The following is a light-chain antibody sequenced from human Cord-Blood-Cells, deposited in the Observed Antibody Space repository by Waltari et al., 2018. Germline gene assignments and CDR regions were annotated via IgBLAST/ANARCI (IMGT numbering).Light chain of an antibody. Sequence: QSALTQPASGPGSPGQSTTIPCTGTSSDVGGYNYVSWYQQHPGKAPQLMIYEVSNRPSGVSNRFSGSKSGNTASLTIFGLQAEDEADYYCSSYTSSSTYVFGTGTKVTVL. CDR3: SSYTSSSTYV. CDR1: SSDVGGYNY. V-gene: IGLV2-14*01. CDR2: EVS. J-gene: IGLJ1*01.